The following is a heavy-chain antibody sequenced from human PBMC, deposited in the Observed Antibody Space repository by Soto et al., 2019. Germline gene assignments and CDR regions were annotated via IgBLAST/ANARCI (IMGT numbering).Heavy chain of an antibody. Sequence: GGSLRLSCTASGFTFGDYAMIWFRQAPGKGLEWVGFIRSKAYGGTTEYAASVKGRFTISRDDSKSIAYLQMNSLKTEDTAVYYCTRVGDTIFGVVIPYYFDYWGQGTLVTVSS. CDR3: TRVGDTIFGVVIPYYFDY. CDR1: GFTFGDYA. V-gene: IGHV3-49*03. D-gene: IGHD3-3*01. CDR2: IRSKAYGGTT. J-gene: IGHJ4*02.